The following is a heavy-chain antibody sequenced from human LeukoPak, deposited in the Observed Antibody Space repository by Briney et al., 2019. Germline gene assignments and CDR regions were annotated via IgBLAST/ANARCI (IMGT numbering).Heavy chain of an antibody. Sequence: SETLSLTCTVSGGSITSYYWSWIRQPPGKGLEWIGQINHSGGTNYNPSLKSRVTISLDSFKDQFSLKLTSVTAADTAVYYCARGRLAPRSGGGRDYYYGMDVWGQGTTVTVSS. D-gene: IGHD2-15*01. CDR3: ARGRLAPRSGGGRDYYYGMDV. J-gene: IGHJ6*02. V-gene: IGHV4-34*01. CDR2: INHSGGT. CDR1: GGSITSYY.